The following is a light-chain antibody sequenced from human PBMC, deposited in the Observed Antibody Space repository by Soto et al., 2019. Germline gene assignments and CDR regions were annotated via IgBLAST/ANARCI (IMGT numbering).Light chain of an antibody. Sequence: DIQLTQSPSTLSASVGDRVTITCRASQSINSWLAWYQQKPGKAPKLLVYKASSLESGVPSMFSGSGSGTEFTLTISTLQPDDFATYYCQQYEAYPLTFGGGTKVEI. V-gene: IGKV1-5*03. CDR1: QSINSW. CDR2: KAS. CDR3: QQYEAYPLT. J-gene: IGKJ4*01.